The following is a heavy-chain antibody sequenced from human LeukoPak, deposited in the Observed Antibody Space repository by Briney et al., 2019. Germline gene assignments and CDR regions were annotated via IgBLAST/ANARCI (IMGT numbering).Heavy chain of an antibody. V-gene: IGHV4-39*01. CDR3: ARTSSSSYGWFDP. CDR1: GDSISSNHYY. D-gene: IGHD2-2*01. Sequence: PSETLSLTCTVSGDSISSNHYYWSWMRQPPGKGLECIGTIYYSGSAYYNPSLKSRVTISLDTSKNQFSLKVNSVTAADTAVYYCARTSSSSYGWFDPWGQGTLVIVSS. CDR2: IYYSGSA. J-gene: IGHJ5*02.